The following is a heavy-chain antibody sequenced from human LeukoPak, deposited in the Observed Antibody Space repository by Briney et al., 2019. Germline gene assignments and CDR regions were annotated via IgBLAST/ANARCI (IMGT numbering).Heavy chain of an antibody. D-gene: IGHD3-22*01. CDR1: GFTFSSYA. J-gene: IGHJ4*02. CDR3: AKSINENYYDSSGFFDY. V-gene: IGHV3-23*01. Sequence: GGSLSLSCAASGFTFSSYALSWVRQAPGKGLEWVSGISGSGRSTYYADSVKGRFTISRDKSKTTLYLQMSSLRAEDTAEYYCAKSINENYYDSSGFFDYWGQGTLVTVSS. CDR2: ISGSGRST.